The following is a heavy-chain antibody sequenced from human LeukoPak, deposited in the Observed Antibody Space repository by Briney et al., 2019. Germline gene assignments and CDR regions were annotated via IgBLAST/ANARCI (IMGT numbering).Heavy chain of an antibody. V-gene: IGHV3-43*01. CDR3: ARDVGCSSTTCYFDY. CDR2: VNWDGGST. CDR1: GFTFDSYT. D-gene: IGHD2-2*01. J-gene: IGHJ4*02. Sequence: GGSLRLSCAASGFTFDSYTMHWVRQGPGKGLEWVSLVNWDGGSTFYADSVKGRFTISRDNTKNSLYLQMNSLRTEDTALYYCARDVGCSSTTCYFDYWGQGTLVTASS.